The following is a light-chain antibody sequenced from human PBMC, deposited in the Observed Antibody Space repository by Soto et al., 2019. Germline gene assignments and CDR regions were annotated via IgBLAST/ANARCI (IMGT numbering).Light chain of an antibody. J-gene: IGLJ3*02. Sequence: QSVLTQPPSASGTPGQRVTISCSGSNSNIGSNSVTWYQQLPGTAPKLLIYPHNQRPSGVPDRFSGSKSGTSASLAISGLQSEDEADYYCAAWDDSLNGPVFGGGTKLTVL. CDR3: AAWDDSLNGPV. CDR2: PHN. CDR1: NSNIGSNS. V-gene: IGLV1-44*01.